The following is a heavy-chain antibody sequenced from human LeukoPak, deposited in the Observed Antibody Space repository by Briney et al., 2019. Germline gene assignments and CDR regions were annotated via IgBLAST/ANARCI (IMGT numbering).Heavy chain of an antibody. CDR1: GFTFSDYY. J-gene: IGHJ4*02. D-gene: IGHD3-16*01. V-gene: IGHV3-11*04. Sequence: GGSLRLSCAASGFTFSDYYMSWIRQAPGKGLQWVSYISTGGSTIYYADSVKGRFTISRDNAKNSLYLQMNSLRAEGTAVYYCARDLYGGFDYWGQGTLVTVSS. CDR2: ISTGGSTI. CDR3: ARDLYGGFDY.